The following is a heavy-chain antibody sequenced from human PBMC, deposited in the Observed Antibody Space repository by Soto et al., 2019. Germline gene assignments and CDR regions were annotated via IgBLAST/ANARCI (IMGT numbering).Heavy chain of an antibody. CDR2: IVPNVGTV. CDR1: GGTLSSFINYP. D-gene: IGHD3-3*01. Sequence: QMQLVQSGAEVKKPGSSVKVSCKASGGTLSSFINYPINWVRQAPGQGLEWMVGIVPNVGTVNYAQKVQGRVTITADNSQGTAYMEVSSLRSEDTALYYWARRDTSGFLRYFDNWGQGTLVTVSS. V-gene: IGHV1-69*06. CDR3: ARRDTSGFLRYFDN. J-gene: IGHJ4*02.